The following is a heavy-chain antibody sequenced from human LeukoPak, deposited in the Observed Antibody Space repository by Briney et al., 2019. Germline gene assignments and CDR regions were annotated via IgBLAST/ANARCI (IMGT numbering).Heavy chain of an antibody. V-gene: IGHV3-30*02. CDR2: IRYDGIGK. CDR3: AKGNSGYSSAWGRDFDS. CDR1: GFTFSDCS. D-gene: IGHD6-19*01. J-gene: IGHJ4*02. Sequence: GGSLRLSCAASGFTFSDCSMHWVRLAPGKGLEWVAFIRYDGIGKSYADSVKGRFTVSRDNSKNTLFLQMNSLRTEDTAVYYCAKGNSGYSSAWGRDFDSWGQGTLVTVSS.